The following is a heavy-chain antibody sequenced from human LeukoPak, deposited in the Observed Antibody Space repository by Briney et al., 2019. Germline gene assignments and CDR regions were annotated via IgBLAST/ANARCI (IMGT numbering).Heavy chain of an antibody. J-gene: IGHJ4*02. CDR2: INHSGST. CDR3: ARESTTVAGTFDY. D-gene: IGHD6-19*01. CDR1: GGSFSGYY. V-gene: IGHV4-34*01. Sequence: PSETLSLTCAVYGGSFSGYYWSWIRQPPGKRLDWIGEINHSGSTNYNPSLKSRVTISVDTSKNQFSLKLSSVTAADTAMYYCARESTTVAGTFDYWGQGTLVTVSS.